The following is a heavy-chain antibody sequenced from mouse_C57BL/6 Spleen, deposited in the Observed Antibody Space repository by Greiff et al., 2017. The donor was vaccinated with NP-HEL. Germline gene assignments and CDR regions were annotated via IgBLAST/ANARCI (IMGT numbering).Heavy chain of an antibody. CDR2: INPYNGDT. Sequence: EVKLEESGPELVKPGDSVKISCKASGYSFTGYFMNWVMQSHGKSLEWIGRINPYNGDTFYNQKFKGKATLTVDKSSSTAHMELRSLTSEDSAVYYCARDSTVVATDFDYWGQGTTLTVSS. J-gene: IGHJ2*01. V-gene: IGHV1-20*01. CDR1: GYSFTGYF. D-gene: IGHD1-1*01. CDR3: ARDSTVVATDFDY.